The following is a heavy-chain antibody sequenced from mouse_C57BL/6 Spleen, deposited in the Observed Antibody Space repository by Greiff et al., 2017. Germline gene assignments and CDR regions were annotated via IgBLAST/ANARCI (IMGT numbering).Heavy chain of an antibody. CDR1: GFSLTSYG. V-gene: IGHV2-5*01. Sequence: VKLMESGPGLVQPSQSLSITCTVSGFSLTSYGVHWVRQSPGKGLEWLGVIWRGGSTDYNAAFMSRLSITKDNSKSQVFFKMNSLQADDTAIYYCAKKGDYGDWFAYWGQGTLVTVSA. J-gene: IGHJ3*01. CDR2: IWRGGST. CDR3: AKKGDYGDWFAY. D-gene: IGHD2-4*01.